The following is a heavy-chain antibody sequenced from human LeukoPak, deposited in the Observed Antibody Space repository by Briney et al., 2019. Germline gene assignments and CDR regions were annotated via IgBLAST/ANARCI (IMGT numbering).Heavy chain of an antibody. V-gene: IGHV3-48*01. J-gene: IGHJ6*03. CDR3: ARKDDYYYYMDV. CDR1: GFSFSSYS. CDR2: ISSSTTTI. Sequence: GGSLRLSCAASGFSFSSYSMNWVRQAPGKGLEWVSYISSSTTTIYYADSVKGRFTISRDNAKNSLYLQMNSLRAEDTAVYYCARKDDYYYYMDVWGKGTTVTISS.